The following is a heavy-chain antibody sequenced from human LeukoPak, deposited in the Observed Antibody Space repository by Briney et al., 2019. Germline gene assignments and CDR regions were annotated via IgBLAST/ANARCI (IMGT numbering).Heavy chain of an antibody. J-gene: IGHJ4*02. CDR3: AKGSYYDVLTGFHNEGFHFDY. CDR1: GFTFSNYG. D-gene: IGHD3-9*01. CDR2: ISGSGAGT. V-gene: IGHV3-23*01. Sequence: GSLRLSCVASGFTFSNYGMTWVRQAPGKELEWVSVISGSGAGTYYADSVKGRFTISRDNSKNTVYLQITSLGAQDTAVYYCAKGSYYDVLTGFHNEGFHFDYWGQGTLVTVSS.